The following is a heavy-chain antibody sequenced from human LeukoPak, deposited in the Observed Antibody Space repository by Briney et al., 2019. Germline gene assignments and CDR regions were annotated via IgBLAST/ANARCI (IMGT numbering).Heavy chain of an antibody. J-gene: IGHJ4*02. D-gene: IGHD3-22*01. CDR2: ISSSSYI. CDR3: ARGRFTYYYDSSGSDY. V-gene: IGHV3-21*01. Sequence: GGSLRLSCAASGFTFSSYSMNWVRQAPGKGLEWVSSISSSSYIYYADSVKGRFTISRDNAKNSLYLQMNSLRAEDTAVYYCARGRFTYYYDSSGSDYWGQGTLVTVSS. CDR1: GFTFSSYS.